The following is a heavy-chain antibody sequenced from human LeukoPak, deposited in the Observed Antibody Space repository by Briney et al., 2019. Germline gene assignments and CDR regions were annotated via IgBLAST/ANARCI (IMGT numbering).Heavy chain of an antibody. J-gene: IGHJ4*02. CDR1: GGSISSGDYY. V-gene: IGHV4-30-4*01. CDR3: ARGGYYYDSSGYYSYYFDY. Sequence: SETLSLTCTVSGGSISSGDYYWSWIRQPPGKGLEWIGYIYYSGSTYYNPSLKSRVTISVDTSKNQFSLKLSSVTAADTAVYYCARGGYYYDSSGYYSYYFDYWGQGTLVTVSS. CDR2: IYYSGST. D-gene: IGHD3-22*01.